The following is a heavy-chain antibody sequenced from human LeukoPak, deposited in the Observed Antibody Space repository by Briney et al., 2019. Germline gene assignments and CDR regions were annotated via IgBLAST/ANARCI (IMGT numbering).Heavy chain of an antibody. Sequence: SGGSLRLSCAASGFTFSRYWMSWVRQAQGKGREWVANIKEDGSEKEYVDSVKCRFTISRDNAKNSLYLEMNSLRGEDRAVYYCARDEVGGGFEIWGQGTMVSVSS. D-gene: IGHD6-19*01. CDR2: IKEDGSEK. V-gene: IGHV3-7*01. CDR1: GFTFSRYW. CDR3: ARDEVGGGFEI. J-gene: IGHJ3*02.